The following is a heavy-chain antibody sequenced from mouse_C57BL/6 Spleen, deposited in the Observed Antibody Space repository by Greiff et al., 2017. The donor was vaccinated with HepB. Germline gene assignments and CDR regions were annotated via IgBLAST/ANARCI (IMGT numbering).Heavy chain of an antibody. CDR3: ARDYGSSYVGAY. J-gene: IGHJ3*01. V-gene: IGHV1-69*01. D-gene: IGHD1-1*01. Sequence: QVQLQQPGAELVMPGASVKLSCKASGYTFTSYWMHWVKQRPGQGLEWIGEIDPSDSYTNYNQKFKSKATLTVDKSSSTAYMQLSSLTSEDSAVYYCARDYGSSYVGAYWGQGTLVTVSA. CDR2: IDPSDSYT. CDR1: GYTFTSYW.